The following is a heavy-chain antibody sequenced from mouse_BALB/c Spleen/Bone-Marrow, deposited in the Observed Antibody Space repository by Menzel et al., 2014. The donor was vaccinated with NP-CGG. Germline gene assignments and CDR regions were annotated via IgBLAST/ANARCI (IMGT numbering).Heavy chain of an antibody. Sequence: EVMLMESGGGLVKPGGSLKLSCAASGFTFSSYAMSWVRQTPEKRLEWVASINSGDSNYYPVSVKGRFTISRDNARNILYLQMSSLRSEDTAMYYCARSTMITTGNYFDYWGQGTTLTVSS. V-gene: IGHV5-6-5*01. CDR2: INSGDSN. J-gene: IGHJ2*01. D-gene: IGHD2-4*01. CDR1: GFTFSSYA. CDR3: ARSTMITTGNYFDY.